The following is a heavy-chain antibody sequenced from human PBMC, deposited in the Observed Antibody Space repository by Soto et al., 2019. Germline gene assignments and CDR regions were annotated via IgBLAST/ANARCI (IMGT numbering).Heavy chain of an antibody. CDR3: ARGGSEYYFDY. CDR2: ISSNGGST. D-gene: IGHD2-15*01. V-gene: IGHV3-64*01. J-gene: IGHJ4*02. Sequence: EVQLVESGGGLVQPGGSLRLSYAASGFTFSRNAMHWVRQAPGKGLEYVSAISSNGGSTYYGNSVKGRFTISRDNSKNTLYLQMGSLRAEDMAVYYWARGGSEYYFDYWGQGTLVTVSS. CDR1: GFTFSRNA.